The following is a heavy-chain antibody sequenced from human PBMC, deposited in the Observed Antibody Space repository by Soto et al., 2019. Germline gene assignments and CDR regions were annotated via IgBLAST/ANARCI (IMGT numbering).Heavy chain of an antibody. D-gene: IGHD3-3*01. CDR2: IYYSGST. CDR3: ANEHKSITIFEVGGMDV. CDR1: GVSISSSRYY. Sequence: QLQLQESGPGLVKPSETLSLTCTVSGVSISSSRYYWGWIRQPPGKGLEWMGRIYYSGSTYYNPYLKCRVTIFVDTSQNQCYLKLSSVTAADTAVYYCANEHKSITIFEVGGMDVWGQGTTVTVSS. V-gene: IGHV4-39*01. J-gene: IGHJ6*02.